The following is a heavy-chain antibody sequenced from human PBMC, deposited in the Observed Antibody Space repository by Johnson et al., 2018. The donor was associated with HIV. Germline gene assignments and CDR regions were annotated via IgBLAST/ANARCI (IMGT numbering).Heavy chain of an antibody. D-gene: IGHD6-6*01. CDR1: GFIFSSYG. Sequence: QVQLVESGGGVVQPGGSLRLSCAASGFIFSSYGMHWVRQAPGKGLEWVAFIRYDGSNKYYADSVKGRFTISRDNSKNTLYLQMNSLRAEDTAVYYCARAEQLAGGAFDIWGQGTMVTVSS. CDR3: ARAEQLAGGAFDI. V-gene: IGHV3-30*02. CDR2: IRYDGSNK. J-gene: IGHJ3*02.